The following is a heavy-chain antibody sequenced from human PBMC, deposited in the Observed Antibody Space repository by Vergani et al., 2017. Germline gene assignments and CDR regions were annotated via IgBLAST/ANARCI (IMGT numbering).Heavy chain of an antibody. CDR2: IYSCGST. CDR3: ARDMGIAAGVPTGGPFDN. V-gene: IGHV3-66*03. J-gene: IGHJ4*02. CDR1: GFTVSSNY. Sequence: EVQLVESGGGLIQPGGSLRLSCAASGFTVSSNYMSWVRQAPGKGLEWVSVIYSCGSTYYADSVKGRFTISRDNSKNTLYLQMKSLRAEDTAVYNCARDMGIAAGVPTGGPFDNWGQGTLVTVSS. D-gene: IGHD6-13*01.